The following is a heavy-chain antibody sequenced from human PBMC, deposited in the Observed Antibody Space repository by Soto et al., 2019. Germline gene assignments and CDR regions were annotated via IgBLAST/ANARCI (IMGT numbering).Heavy chain of an antibody. J-gene: IGHJ5*02. CDR1: GFTFSSYG. V-gene: IGHV3-33*01. Sequence: QVQLVESGGGVVQPGRSLRLSCAASGFTFSSYGMHWVRQAPGKGLEWVAVIWYDGSNKYYADSVKGRFTISRDNSKNTLYLQMNSLRAEDTAVYYCARVVLAFKNWFDPWGQGTLVTVSS. CDR2: IWYDGSNK. CDR3: ARVVLAFKNWFDP.